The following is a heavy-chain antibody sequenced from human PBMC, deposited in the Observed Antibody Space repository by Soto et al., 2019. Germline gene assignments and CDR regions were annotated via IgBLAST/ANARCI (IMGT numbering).Heavy chain of an antibody. V-gene: IGHV1-69*05. D-gene: IGHD5-18*01. CDR2: IIPMFGTA. Sequence: QVQLVQSGAEVKKPESSVKVSCKAPGGTFSTYAISWVRQAPGQGLEWMGGIIPMFGTANYAQRFQDRVTITLDESTNTVYMELSSLRSEDTAVYFCASGIQLWLRRINNGYSGWGQGTLVTVSS. CDR3: ASGIQLWLRRINNGYSG. J-gene: IGHJ4*02. CDR1: GGTFSTYA.